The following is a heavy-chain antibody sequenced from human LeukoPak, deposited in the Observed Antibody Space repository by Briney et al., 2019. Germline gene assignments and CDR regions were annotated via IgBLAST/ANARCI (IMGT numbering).Heavy chain of an antibody. CDR1: GFTFSSYE. CDR2: IYSGGST. Sequence: GGSLRLSCAASGFTFSSYEMNWVRQAPGKGLEWVSLIYSGGSTYYADSVKGRFTISRDNSKNTLYLQMNSLRAEDTAVYYCAKDGGVGLRYFDWLTAPEYFQHWGQGTLVTVSS. V-gene: IGHV3-23*03. CDR3: AKDGGVGLRYFDWLTAPEYFQH. J-gene: IGHJ1*01. D-gene: IGHD3-9*01.